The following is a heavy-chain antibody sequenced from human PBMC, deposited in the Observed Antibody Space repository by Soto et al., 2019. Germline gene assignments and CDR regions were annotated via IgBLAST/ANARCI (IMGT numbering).Heavy chain of an antibody. CDR2: ISAYNGNT. Sequence: ASVKVSCKASGYTFTSYGISWVRQAPGQGLEWMGWISAYNGNTNYAQKLQGRVTMTTDTSTSTAYMELRSLRSDDTAVYYCARDGLFGVVSQGIDNAFDIWGQGTMVTVSS. CDR3: ARDGLFGVVSQGIDNAFDI. CDR1: GYTFTSYG. V-gene: IGHV1-18*01. D-gene: IGHD3-3*01. J-gene: IGHJ3*02.